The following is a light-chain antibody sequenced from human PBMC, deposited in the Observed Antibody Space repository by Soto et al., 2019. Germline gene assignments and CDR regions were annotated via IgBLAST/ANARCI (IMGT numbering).Light chain of an antibody. CDR1: ASDIGAGHD. V-gene: IGLV1-40*01. J-gene: IGLJ2*01. CDR3: QSYDRELSAL. Sequence: QSALTQPPSVSGAPGQTVTISCTGSASDIGAGHDVNWYQQLPGTAPKLLIYLNTNRPSGVPDRFSGSTSGTSASLAITGLQAEDEADYYCQSYDRELSALFGGGTKLTVL. CDR2: LNT.